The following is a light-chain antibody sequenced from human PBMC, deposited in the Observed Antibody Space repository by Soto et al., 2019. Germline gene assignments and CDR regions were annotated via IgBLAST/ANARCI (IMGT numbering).Light chain of an antibody. CDR1: SSDVGGYNY. CDR2: EVT. V-gene: IGLV2-14*01. J-gene: IGLJ2*01. CDR3: SSITSSTTLIV. Sequence: QSALSQPASVSGSPGQSITISCAGSSSDVGGYNYVSWYQQHPGKAPKLMIFEVTHRPSGVSSRFSGSRSGNTASLTISGLQAEDEADYYCSSITSSTTLIVFGGGTKLTVL.